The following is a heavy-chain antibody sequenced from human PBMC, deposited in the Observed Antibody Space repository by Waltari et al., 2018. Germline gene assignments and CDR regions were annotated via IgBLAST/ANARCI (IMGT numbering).Heavy chain of an antibody. D-gene: IGHD4-17*01. J-gene: IGHJ5*02. CDR3: ARGDTVTTRFFDP. Sequence: EVQLVESGGGLVKPGGSLRLSCTASGFSFNSYSMIWVRQAPGKGLGGVSSINGNGDYKFYAESGAGRFIISRDSATNSLFLQMTSLRAEDTAVYDCARGDTVTTRFFDPWGQGTLVTVSS. CDR1: GFSFNSYS. CDR2: INGNGDYK. V-gene: IGHV3-21*01.